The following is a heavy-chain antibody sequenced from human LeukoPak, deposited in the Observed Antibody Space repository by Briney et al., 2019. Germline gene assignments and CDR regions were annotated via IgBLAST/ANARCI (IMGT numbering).Heavy chain of an antibody. Sequence: ASVKVSCKASGYTFTGYYMHWVRQAPGQGLEWMGWINPNSGGTNYAQKLQGRVTMTRETSISTAYMELNRLRSDDTAVYYCARDALPRAAAGPTEFDYWGQGTLVTVSS. D-gene: IGHD6-13*01. V-gene: IGHV1-2*02. CDR3: ARDALPRAAAGPTEFDY. CDR2: INPNSGGT. J-gene: IGHJ4*02. CDR1: GYTFTGYY.